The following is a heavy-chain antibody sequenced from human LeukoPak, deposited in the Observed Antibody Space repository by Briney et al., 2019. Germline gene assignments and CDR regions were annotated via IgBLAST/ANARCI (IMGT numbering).Heavy chain of an antibody. CDR2: ISSSSSYI. CDR1: GFTFSSYS. D-gene: IGHD3-3*01. V-gene: IGHV3-21*01. Sequence: GSLRLSCAASGFTFSSYSMNWVRQAPGKGLEWVSSISSSSSYIYYADSVKGRFTISRDNAKNSLYLQMSSLRAEDTAVYYCAKDRPRKYDFWSGSILDYWGQGTLVTVSS. CDR3: AKDRPRKYDFWSGSILDY. J-gene: IGHJ4*02.